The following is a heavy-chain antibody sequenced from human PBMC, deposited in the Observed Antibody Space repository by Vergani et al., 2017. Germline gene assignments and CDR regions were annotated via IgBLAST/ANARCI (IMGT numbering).Heavy chain of an antibody. CDR2: IDWDDDK. CDR1: GFSLSTSGMR. D-gene: IGHD6-13*01. J-gene: IGHJ4*02. V-gene: IGHV2-70*04. CDR3: ARSWGIAAADPYFDY. Sequence: QVTLKESGPALVKPTQTLTLTCTFSGFSLSTSGMRVSWIRQPPGKALEWLARIDWDDDKFYSTSLKTRLTISKDTSKNQVVLTMTNMDPVDTATYYCARSWGIAAADPYFDYGGQGTLVTVSS.